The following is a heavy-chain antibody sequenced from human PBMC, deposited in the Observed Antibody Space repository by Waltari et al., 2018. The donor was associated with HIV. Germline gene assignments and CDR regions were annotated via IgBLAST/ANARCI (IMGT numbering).Heavy chain of an antibody. Sequence: QVQLVQSGAEVKKPGASVKVSCTASGYTFTNYGISWVRQAPGQGLEWMGWISPYSGNADSALTLQDRVTMTTDTPTRTAYMELRSLKTDDTAVYYCARDDRVTEEGFDYWGQGTPVTVSS. V-gene: IGHV1-18*01. CDR1: GYTFTNYG. CDR2: ISPYSGNA. CDR3: ARDDRVTEEGFDY. D-gene: IGHD2-21*02. J-gene: IGHJ4*02.